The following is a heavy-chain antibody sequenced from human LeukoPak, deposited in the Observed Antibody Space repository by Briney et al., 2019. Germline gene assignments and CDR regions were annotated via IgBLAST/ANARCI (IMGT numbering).Heavy chain of an antibody. J-gene: IGHJ2*01. CDR2: IGTAGET. V-gene: IGHV3-13*01. CDR3: ARDGIPGDSDWYFDL. D-gene: IGHD7-27*01. Sequence: GGSLRLSCAASGFTFSGHDMHWVRQTPGKGLEWVSAIGTAGETYYPGSVEGRFTISRENAKNSLYLQMNSLGAGDTAVYYCARDGIPGDSDWYFDLWGRGTLVTVSS. CDR1: GFTFSGHD.